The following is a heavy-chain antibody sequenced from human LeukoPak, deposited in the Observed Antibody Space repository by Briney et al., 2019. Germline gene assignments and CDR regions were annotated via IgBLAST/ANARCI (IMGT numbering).Heavy chain of an antibody. J-gene: IGHJ4*02. CDR2: ISWNSGSI. D-gene: IGHD5-12*01. CDR1: GFTFDDYA. V-gene: IGHV3-9*01. Sequence: GGSLRLSCAASGFTFDDYAMHWVRQAPGKGLEWVSGISWNSGSIGYADSVKGRFTISRDNAKNSLYLQMNRLRTEDTAVYYCGRDLDVDIVATIANWGQGTLVTVSS. CDR3: GRDLDVDIVATIAN.